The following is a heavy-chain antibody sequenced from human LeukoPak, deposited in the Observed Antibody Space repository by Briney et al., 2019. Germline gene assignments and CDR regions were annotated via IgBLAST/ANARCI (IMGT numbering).Heavy chain of an antibody. Sequence: SSPALVKPTQTLTLTCTFSGFSLSPSGMCVSWIRQPPGKALEWLARIDWDDDKYYSTSLKTRLTISKDTSKNQVVLTMTNKDPVDTATYYCARSMVRGVIGFDPWGQGTLVTVSS. V-gene: IGHV2-70*11. CDR2: IDWDDDK. CDR1: GFSLSPSGMC. D-gene: IGHD3-10*01. J-gene: IGHJ5*02. CDR3: ARSMVRGVIGFDP.